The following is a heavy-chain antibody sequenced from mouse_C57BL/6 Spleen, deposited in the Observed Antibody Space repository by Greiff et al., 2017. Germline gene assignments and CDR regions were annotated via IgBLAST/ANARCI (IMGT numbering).Heavy chain of an antibody. J-gene: IGHJ3*01. V-gene: IGHV1-80*01. CDR1: GYAFSSYW. CDR3: ARGGNYFSWFAY. Sequence: VQLQESGAELVKPGASVKISCKASGYAFSSYWMNWVKQRPGKGLEWIGQIYPGDGDTNYNGKFKGKATLTADKSSSTAYMQLSSLTSEDSAVYFCARGGNYFSWFAYWGQGTLVTVSA. D-gene: IGHD2-1*01. CDR2: IYPGDGDT.